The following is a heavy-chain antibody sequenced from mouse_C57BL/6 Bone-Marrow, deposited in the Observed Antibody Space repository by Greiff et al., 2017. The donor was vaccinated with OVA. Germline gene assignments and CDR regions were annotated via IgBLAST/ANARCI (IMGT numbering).Heavy chain of an antibody. CDR1: GYTFTSYW. D-gene: IGHD2-4*01. CDR2: IYPSDSDT. J-gene: IGHJ3*01. Sequence: QVQLKQPGAELVRPGSSVKLSCKASGYTFTSYWMDWVKQRPGQGLEWIGTIYPSDSDTHYTQKFTDKATLTVGQSSSTAYKPHSSLTSEDSAVYYCASSLCYYDYDDWFSYWGQGTLVTVSA. V-gene: IGHV1-61*01. CDR3: ASSLCYYDYDDWFSY.